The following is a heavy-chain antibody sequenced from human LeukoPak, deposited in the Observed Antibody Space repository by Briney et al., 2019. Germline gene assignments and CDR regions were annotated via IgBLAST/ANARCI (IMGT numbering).Heavy chain of an antibody. V-gene: IGHV3-7*01. J-gene: IGHJ4*02. CDR3: ARAPWIQLWSYYFDY. Sequence: GGSLRVSCAASGFTFSTYWMSWVRQAPGKGLEWVANIKQDGSENYYVDSVKGRFTISRDNAKNSLYLQMNSLRAEDTAVYYCARAPWIQLWSYYFDYWGQGTQVTVSS. D-gene: IGHD5-18*01. CDR1: GFTFSTYW. CDR2: IKQDGSEN.